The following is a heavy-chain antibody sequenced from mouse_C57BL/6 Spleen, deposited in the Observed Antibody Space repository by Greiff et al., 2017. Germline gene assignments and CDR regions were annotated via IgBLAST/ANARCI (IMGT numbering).Heavy chain of an antibody. CDR3: ARSAPYYAMDY. Sequence: LVESGPELVKPGASVKLSCKASGYTFTSYDINWVKQRPGQGLEWIGWIYPRDGSTKYNEKFKGKATLTVDTSSSTAYMELHSLTSEDSAVYFCARSAPYYAMDYWGQGTSVTVSS. CDR1: GYTFTSYD. CDR2: IYPRDGST. V-gene: IGHV1-85*01. J-gene: IGHJ4*01.